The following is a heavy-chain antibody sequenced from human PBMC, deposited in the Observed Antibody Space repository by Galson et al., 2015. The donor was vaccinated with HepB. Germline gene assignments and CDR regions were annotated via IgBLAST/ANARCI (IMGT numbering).Heavy chain of an antibody. J-gene: IGHJ6*02. CDR1: GFTFSTYG. CDR2: IWYDGTNK. CDR3: AKGDVWGSAALNYGMDV. Sequence: SLRLSCAASGFTFSTYGLHWVRQAPGKGLEWVSVIWYDGTNKYYADSVKGRFTISRDNSKNMVFLQMYSLRAEDTAVYYCAKGDVWGSAALNYGMDVWGQGTTVTVSS. V-gene: IGHV3-33*06. D-gene: IGHD3-16*01.